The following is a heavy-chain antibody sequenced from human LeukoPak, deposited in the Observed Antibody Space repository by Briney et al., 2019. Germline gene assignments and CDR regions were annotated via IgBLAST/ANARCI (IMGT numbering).Heavy chain of an antibody. Sequence: GGSLRLSCAASGFTFSSYSMNWVRQAPGKGLEWVSSISSSSSYIYYADSVKGRFTISRDNAKNSLYLQMNSLRAEDTAVYYCASDIAVAGLFDYWGQGTLVTVSS. CDR3: ASDIAVAGLFDY. D-gene: IGHD6-19*01. CDR2: ISSSSSYI. V-gene: IGHV3-21*01. J-gene: IGHJ4*02. CDR1: GFTFSSYS.